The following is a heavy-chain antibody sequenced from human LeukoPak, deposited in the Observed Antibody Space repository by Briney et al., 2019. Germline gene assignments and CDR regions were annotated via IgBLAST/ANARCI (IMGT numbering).Heavy chain of an antibody. CDR1: GFTFSSYG. Sequence: GGSLRLSCAASGFTFSSYGMHWVRQAPGKGLEWVAVIWYDGSNKYYADSVKGRFTISRDNPKNTLYLQMNSLRVEDTAVYYCARDWCPSTSCYSRFDFWGQGTLVTVSS. CDR2: IWYDGSNK. CDR3: ARDWCPSTSCYSRFDF. D-gene: IGHD2-15*01. V-gene: IGHV3-33*01. J-gene: IGHJ4*02.